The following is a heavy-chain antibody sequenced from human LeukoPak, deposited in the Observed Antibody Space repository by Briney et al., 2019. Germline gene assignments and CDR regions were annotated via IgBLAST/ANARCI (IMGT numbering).Heavy chain of an antibody. CDR2: IKQDGSEK. D-gene: IGHD2-2*02. CDR1: GFTFSSYW. J-gene: IGHJ4*02. V-gene: IGHV3-7*01. CDR3: ARDCSSTSCYTGYFDY. Sequence: GGSLRLSRAASGFTFSSYWMSWVRQAPGKGLEWVANIKQDGSEKYYVDSVKGRFTISRDNAKNSLYLQMNSLRAEDTAVYYCARDCSSTSCYTGYFDYWGQGTLVTVSS.